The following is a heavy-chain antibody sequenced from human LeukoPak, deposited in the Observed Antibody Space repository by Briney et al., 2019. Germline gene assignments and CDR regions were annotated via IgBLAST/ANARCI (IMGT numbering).Heavy chain of an antibody. Sequence: PSETLSLTCTVSGVSFSSFQWSWIRQSPVKGLEWIGNIHMVGRTDYNPSLKSRVTMSADTSKNQLSLKLSSVTAADTAVYYCARPYYYDSRIDPWGQGILVTVSS. V-gene: IGHV4-4*09. D-gene: IGHD3-22*01. CDR1: GVSFSSFQ. J-gene: IGHJ5*02. CDR3: ARPYYYDSRIDP. CDR2: IHMVGRT.